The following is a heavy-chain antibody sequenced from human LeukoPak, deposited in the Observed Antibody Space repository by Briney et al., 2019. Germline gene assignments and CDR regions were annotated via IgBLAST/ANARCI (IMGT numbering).Heavy chain of an antibody. V-gene: IGHV4-34*01. J-gene: IGHJ4*02. CDR3: ARRSGSYNY. CDR1: GGSFSGYY. D-gene: IGHD1-26*01. Sequence: ASETLPLTCAVYGGSFSGYYWSWTRQPPGKGLEWIGEINHSGSTNYNPSLKSRVTISVDTSKNQFSLKLSSVTAADTAVYYCARRSGSYNYWGQGTLVTVSS. CDR2: INHSGST.